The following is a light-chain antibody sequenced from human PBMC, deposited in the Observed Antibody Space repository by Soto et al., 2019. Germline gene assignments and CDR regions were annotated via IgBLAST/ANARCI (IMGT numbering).Light chain of an antibody. CDR1: SRDVGGYTY. CDR3: KSYTYGNTEV. J-gene: IGLJ1*01. V-gene: IGLV2-14*01. Sequence: QSALAQPASVSGSPGQSITISCTGTSRDVGGYTYDSWYKQHPAKAPQLIIYEVSNRHSEVSIRLSGSRSGNTASLTTSGPQAEDEADYYCKSYTYGNTEVFGTRTKVTVL. CDR2: EVS.